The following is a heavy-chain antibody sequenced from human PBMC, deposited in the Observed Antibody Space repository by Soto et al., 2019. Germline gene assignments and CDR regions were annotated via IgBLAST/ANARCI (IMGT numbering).Heavy chain of an antibody. Sequence: SETLSLTCSVSLDSISNSYWTWIRQPAGKGLEWIGHIYSSGNANYNPSLTSRVTMSLDTSKNQFSLSLKSVTAADTAIYYCAKGRGFYSDNYFDPWGQGTQVTVSS. CDR2: IYSSGNA. CDR1: LDSISNSY. V-gene: IGHV4-4*07. J-gene: IGHJ5*02. CDR3: AKGRGFYSDNYFDP. D-gene: IGHD3-22*01.